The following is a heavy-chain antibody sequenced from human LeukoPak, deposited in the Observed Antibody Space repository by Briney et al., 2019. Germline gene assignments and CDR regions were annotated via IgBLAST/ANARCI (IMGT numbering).Heavy chain of an antibody. CDR2: ISASGGNT. J-gene: IGHJ4*02. V-gene: IGHV3-23*01. D-gene: IGHD5-24*01. CDR1: GFTFSNYA. CDR3: AKRSSVSRSRGNY. Sequence: PGGSLRLSCAASGFTFSNYALGWVRQAPGKGLDFISGISASGGNTYYADSVKGRFTISRDNSKNTLYMQMSGLRAEDTAVYYCAKRSSVSRSRGNYWGQGTLVNVSS.